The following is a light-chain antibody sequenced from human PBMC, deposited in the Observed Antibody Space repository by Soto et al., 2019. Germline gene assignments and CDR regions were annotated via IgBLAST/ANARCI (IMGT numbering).Light chain of an antibody. J-gene: IGKJ1*01. CDR2: DAS. V-gene: IGKV3-20*01. CDR1: QSVTTY. Sequence: IVLTQSQGTLSLSPGERATLSCRASQSVTTYLVWYQQKPGQAPRLLIYDASNRATGIPARFSGSGSGTDFTLTISRLEPEDFAVYYCQQYGSSPRTFGQGTKVDIK. CDR3: QQYGSSPRT.